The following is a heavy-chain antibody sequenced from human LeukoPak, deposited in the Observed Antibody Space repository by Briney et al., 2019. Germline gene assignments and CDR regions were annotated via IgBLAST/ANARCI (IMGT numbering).Heavy chain of an antibody. Sequence: GGSLRLSCAASGFTFSSFAMGWVRQALGKGLAWVSTITGDGVTTYYADSVKGRFTISRDNSKNTVYLQLNSLRADDTAVYYCARDCPIVGYASGWSSNSFDHWGQGTPVTVSS. J-gene: IGHJ4*02. CDR2: ITGDGVTT. D-gene: IGHD6-19*01. CDR1: GFTFSSFA. V-gene: IGHV3-23*01. CDR3: ARDCPIVGYASGWSSNSFDH.